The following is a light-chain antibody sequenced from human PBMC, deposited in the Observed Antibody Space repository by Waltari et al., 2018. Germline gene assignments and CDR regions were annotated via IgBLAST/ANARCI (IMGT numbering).Light chain of an antibody. V-gene: IGLV4-69*01. CDR3: QTWDNGIVL. CDR2: LYSDGSH. CDR1: TGHSDYA. Sequence: QLVLTQSPSASASLGASVKLTCTLSTGHSDYAIAWHQEQPEKAPRYLRQLYSDGSHYQGDGVPDRCSGCSSGAERYPTISRLQSGDEADYHWQTWDNGIVLFGGGTTLTVL. J-gene: IGLJ2*01.